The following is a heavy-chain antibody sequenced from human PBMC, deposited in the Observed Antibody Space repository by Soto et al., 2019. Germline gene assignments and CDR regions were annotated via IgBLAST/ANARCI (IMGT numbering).Heavy chain of an antibody. J-gene: IGHJ4*02. Sequence: QVQFQESGPRLVKPSETLALTCTVPGASISNYCWSWLRQTPGKAPEWIGCIYDSGNTNYNPSFKTRATISIDTSNNQLSLXLXSXXXXXXXXXXXXXXXXXSTPDHWGQGTLVTVSS. CDR1: GASISNYC. V-gene: IGHV4-4*09. CDR2: IYDSGNT. CDR3: XXXXXXSTPDH.